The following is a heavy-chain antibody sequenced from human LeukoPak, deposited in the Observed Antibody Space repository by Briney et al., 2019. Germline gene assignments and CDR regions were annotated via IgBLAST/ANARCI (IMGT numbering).Heavy chain of an antibody. D-gene: IGHD1-26*01. Sequence: PGGSLRLSCAASGFTVRSSYMSWVRQAPGKGLEWVSVIYSGDSTYYADTVKGRFTISRDTSKNTLFLQMNSLRAEDTAVYYCARAPGWEPYYYYGMDVWGQGTTVTVSS. V-gene: IGHV3-66*01. J-gene: IGHJ6*02. CDR3: ARAPGWEPYYYYGMDV. CDR1: GFTVRSSY. CDR2: IYSGDST.